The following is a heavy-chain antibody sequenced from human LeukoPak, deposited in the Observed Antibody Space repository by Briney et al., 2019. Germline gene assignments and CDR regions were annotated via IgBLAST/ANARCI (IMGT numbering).Heavy chain of an antibody. J-gene: IGHJ4*02. V-gene: IGHV4-39*07. CDR1: GGSISSSSYY. D-gene: IGHD3-9*01. Sequence: SETLSLTCTVSGGSISSSSYYWGWIRQPPGKGLEWIGSIYYSGSTYYNPSLKSRVTISVDTSKNQFSLKLSSVTAADTAVYYCARANSILTGYPPEEWGQGTLVTVSS. CDR3: ARANSILTGYPPEE. CDR2: IYYSGST.